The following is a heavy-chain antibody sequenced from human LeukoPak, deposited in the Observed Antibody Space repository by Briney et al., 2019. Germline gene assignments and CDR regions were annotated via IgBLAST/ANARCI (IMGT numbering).Heavy chain of an antibody. CDR2: ISSSSSYI. V-gene: IGHV3-21*01. CDR3: AKDGKQWLVLGYWYFDL. J-gene: IGHJ2*01. Sequence: PGGSLRLSCAASGFTFSSYSMNWVRQAPGKGLEWVSSISSSSSYIYYADSVKGRFTISRDNAKNSLYLQMNSLRAEDTAVYYCAKDGKQWLVLGYWYFDLWGRGTLVTVSS. CDR1: GFTFSSYS. D-gene: IGHD6-19*01.